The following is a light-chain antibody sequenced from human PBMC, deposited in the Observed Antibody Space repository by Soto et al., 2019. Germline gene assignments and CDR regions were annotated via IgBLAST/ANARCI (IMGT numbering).Light chain of an antibody. J-gene: IGLJ3*02. CDR3: LLYMGSGIWV. V-gene: IGLV8-61*01. CDR2: NTN. CDR1: SGSVSTSYY. Sequence: QTVVTQEPSSSVSPGGTITLTCGLSSGSVSTSYYPSWYQQTPGQAPRTLIYNTNTRSSGVPDRFSGSVLGNTAALTITGAQADDESDDYCLLYMGSGIWVFGGGTKVTVL.